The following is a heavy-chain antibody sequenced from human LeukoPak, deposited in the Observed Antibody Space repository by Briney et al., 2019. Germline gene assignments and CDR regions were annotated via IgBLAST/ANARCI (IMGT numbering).Heavy chain of an antibody. CDR1: GFTFSSYG. CDR3: AKNLYCGGGSCYPSALGMDV. V-gene: IGHV3-23*01. D-gene: IGHD2-15*01. J-gene: IGHJ6*02. CDR2: ISGSGNRT. Sequence: PGGSLRLSCVASGFTFSSYGMHWVRQAPGKGLEWVSSISGSGNRTYYADSVKGRFTISRDNSKNTLSLQMNSLRAEDTAVYYCAKNLYCGGGSCYPSALGMDVWGQGTTVTVSS.